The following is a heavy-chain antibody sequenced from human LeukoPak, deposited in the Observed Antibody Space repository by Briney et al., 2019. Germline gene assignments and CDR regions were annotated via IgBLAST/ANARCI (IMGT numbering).Heavy chain of an antibody. CDR1: AFTFTNAW. J-gene: IGHJ5*02. Sequence: GGSLRLSFAASAFTFTNAWMSCGPQTPRKRPWRVGRIKSTTDGGTTDYAAPVKGRFTISRDDSKNTLYLQMNSLRTEDTAVYFCTTNLYYYDSSGYFQTANNWFDPWGQGALVTVSS. D-gene: IGHD3-22*01. CDR3: TTNLYYYDSSGYFQTANNWFDP. CDR2: IKSTTDGGTT. V-gene: IGHV3-15*01.